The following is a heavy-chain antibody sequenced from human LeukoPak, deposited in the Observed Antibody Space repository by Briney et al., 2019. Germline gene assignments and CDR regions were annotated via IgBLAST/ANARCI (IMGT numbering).Heavy chain of an antibody. CDR3: ARSNYYGSGRYV. Sequence: SETLSLTCAVSGGSISSSSFYWGWIRQPPGKGLECIGTIYYSGTTYYSPSLKSRVNISVDLSKNQFSLKLTSVTAADTAVYYCARSNYYGSGRYVWGKGTTVTVSS. J-gene: IGHJ6*04. CDR2: IYYSGTT. V-gene: IGHV4-39*07. D-gene: IGHD3-10*01. CDR1: GGSISSSSFY.